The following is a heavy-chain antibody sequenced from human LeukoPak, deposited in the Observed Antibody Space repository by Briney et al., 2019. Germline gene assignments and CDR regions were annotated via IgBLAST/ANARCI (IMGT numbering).Heavy chain of an antibody. CDR3: VKYWPDV. CDR1: RSIFCNYA. D-gene: IGHD2-15*01. Sequence: GGSLRLYCAASRSIFCNYAMIRARQPLGRGLEWVSAISGSDGSTYYADSVKGRFTISRDNPKTTLYLPMTFLRAEDTAVYYCVKYWPDVWGQGTTVTVSS. V-gene: IGHV3-23*01. CDR2: ISGSDGST. J-gene: IGHJ6*02.